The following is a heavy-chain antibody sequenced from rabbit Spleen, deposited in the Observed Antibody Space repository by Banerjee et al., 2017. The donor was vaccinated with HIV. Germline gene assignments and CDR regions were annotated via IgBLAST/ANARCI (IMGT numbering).Heavy chain of an antibody. CDR3: ARDSGYGNFDL. CDR2: SDVVKSGRT. Sequence: QSLEESGGDLVKPGASLTLTCTASGFSFSSSYDMCWVRQAPGKGLEWIGCSDVVKSGRTYYGWWAKGRFTISRTSSTTVTLQMTSLTAADTATYFCARDSGYGNFDLWGPGTLVTVS. J-gene: IGHJ4*01. V-gene: IGHV1S40*01. CDR1: GFSFSSSYD. D-gene: IGHD1-1*01.